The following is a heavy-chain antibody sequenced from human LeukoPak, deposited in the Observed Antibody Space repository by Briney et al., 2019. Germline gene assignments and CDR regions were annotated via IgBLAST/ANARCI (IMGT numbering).Heavy chain of an antibody. CDR2: IKQDGSEK. CDR3: ARDPPTGDWLPLFDY. D-gene: IGHD3-9*01. V-gene: IGHV3-7*03. Sequence: PGGSLRLSCAASGFTFSSYWMSWVRQAPGKGLEWVANIKQDGSEKYYVDSVKGRFTIPRDNAKNSLYLQMNSLRAEDTAMYYCARDPPTGDWLPLFDYWGQGTLVTVSS. CDR1: GFTFSSYW. J-gene: IGHJ4*02.